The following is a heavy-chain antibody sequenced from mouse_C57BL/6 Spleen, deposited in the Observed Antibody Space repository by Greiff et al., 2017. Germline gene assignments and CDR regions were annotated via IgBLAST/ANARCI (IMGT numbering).Heavy chain of an antibody. CDR1: GYTFTSYG. CDR2: IYPRSGNT. CDR3: ARSAYSNYESYWYFDV. Sequence: VQLQQSGAELARPGASVKLSCKASGYTFTSYGISWVKQRTGQGLEWIGEIYPRSGNTYYNEKFKGKATLTADKSSSTAYLELRSLTSEDSAVYFCARSAYSNYESYWYFDVWGTGTTVTVSS. J-gene: IGHJ1*03. D-gene: IGHD2-5*01. V-gene: IGHV1-81*01.